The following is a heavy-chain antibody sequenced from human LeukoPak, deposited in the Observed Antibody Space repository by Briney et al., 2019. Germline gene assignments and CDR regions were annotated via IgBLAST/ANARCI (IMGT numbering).Heavy chain of an antibody. Sequence: GGSLRLSCAASGFTFSSYAMSWVRQAPGKGLEWVSAISGSGGTTYYADSVKGRFTISRDNSKNTLYLQMNSLRAEDTALYYCAKSPTFWGGYGNWGQGTLVTVSS. CDR1: GFTFSSYA. CDR3: AKSPTFWGGYGN. D-gene: IGHD3-3*01. V-gene: IGHV3-23*01. CDR2: ISGSGGTT. J-gene: IGHJ4*02.